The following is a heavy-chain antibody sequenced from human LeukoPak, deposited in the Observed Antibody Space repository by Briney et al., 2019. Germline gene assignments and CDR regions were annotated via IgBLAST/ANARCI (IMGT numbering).Heavy chain of an antibody. CDR2: IYYSGST. D-gene: IGHD3-22*01. CDR3: ARGTYYYDSSGYFIDY. Sequence: PTETLSLTCIVSGGSISSSSYYWGWIRQPPGKGLEWIGSIYYSGSTYYNPSLRSRVTMSVDTSKNQFSLKLSSVTAADTAVYYCARGTYYYDSSGYFIDYWGQGTLVTVSS. J-gene: IGHJ4*02. V-gene: IGHV4-39*07. CDR1: GGSISSSSYY.